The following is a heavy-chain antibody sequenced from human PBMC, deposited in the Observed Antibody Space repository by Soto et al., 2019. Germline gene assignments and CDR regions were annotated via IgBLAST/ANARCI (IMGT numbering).Heavy chain of an antibody. Sequence: QVQLVESGGGVVQPGRSLRLSCAASGFTFSSYGMHWVRQAPGKGLEWVAVISYDGSNKYYADSVKGRFTISRDNSKNKLYLQMNSLRAEDTAVYYCAKSRGTPAATPWYYFDYWGQGTLVTVSS. CDR1: GFTFSSYG. D-gene: IGHD2-2*01. V-gene: IGHV3-30*18. CDR2: ISYDGSNK. CDR3: AKSRGTPAATPWYYFDY. J-gene: IGHJ4*02.